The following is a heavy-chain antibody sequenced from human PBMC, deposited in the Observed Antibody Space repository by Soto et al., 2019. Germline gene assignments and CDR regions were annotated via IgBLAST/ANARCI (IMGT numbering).Heavy chain of an antibody. CDR1: GYTFTSYY. CDR2: INPSGGST. V-gene: IGHV1-46*01. Sequence: ASVKVSCKASGYTFTSYYMHWVRQAPGQGLEWMGIINPSGGSTSYAQKFQGRVTMTRDTSTSTVYMELSSLRSEDTAVYYCARSKGIVGATTRIPGYWGQGTLVTVSS. J-gene: IGHJ4*02. D-gene: IGHD1-26*01. CDR3: ARSKGIVGATTRIPGY.